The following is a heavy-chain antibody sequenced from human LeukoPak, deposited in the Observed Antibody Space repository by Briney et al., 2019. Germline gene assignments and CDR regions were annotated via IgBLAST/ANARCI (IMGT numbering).Heavy chain of an antibody. V-gene: IGHV4-59*01. D-gene: IGHD5-12*01. CDR3: ARDGGYVWDFDY. Sequence: SETLSLTCTVSGGSISSYYWSWIRQPPGKGREWIGYIYYSGSTNYNPSLKSRVTISVDTSKNQFSLKMSSVTAADTAVYYCARDGGYVWDFDYWGQGTLVAVSS. J-gene: IGHJ4*02. CDR1: GGSISSYY. CDR2: IYYSGST.